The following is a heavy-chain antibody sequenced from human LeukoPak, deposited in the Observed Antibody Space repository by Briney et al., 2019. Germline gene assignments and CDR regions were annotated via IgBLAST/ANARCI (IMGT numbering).Heavy chain of an antibody. CDR2: ITTNTGNP. D-gene: IGHD6-6*01. CDR1: GYTFTSYA. J-gene: IGHJ6*02. Sequence: ASVKVSCKASGYTFTSYAMNWVRQAPGQGLEWMGWITTNTGNPTYAQGFTGRFVFSLDTSVSTAYLQISSLKAEDTAVYYCARLGASSSVAYYYGMVVWGQGTTVTVSS. V-gene: IGHV7-4-1*02. CDR3: ARLGASSSVAYYYGMVV.